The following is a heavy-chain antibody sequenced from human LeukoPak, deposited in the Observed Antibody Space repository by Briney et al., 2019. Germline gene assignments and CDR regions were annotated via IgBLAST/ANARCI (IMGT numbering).Heavy chain of an antibody. J-gene: IGHJ4*02. CDR2: IYYSGST. CDR3: ARSITMVRGVIHDC. CDR1: GGSISSGGYS. V-gene: IGHV4-30-4*07. Sequence: PSETLSLTCAVSGGSISSGGYSWSWIRQPPGKGLEWIGYIYYSGSTYYNPSLKSRVTISVDTSKNQFSLKLSSVTAADTAVYYCARSITMVRGVIHDCWGQGTLVTVSS. D-gene: IGHD3-10*01.